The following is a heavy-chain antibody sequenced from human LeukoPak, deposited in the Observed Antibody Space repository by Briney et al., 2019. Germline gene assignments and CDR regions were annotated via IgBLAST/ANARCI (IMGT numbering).Heavy chain of an antibody. Sequence: GSLSLSCAVSGITVSNYGMSWVRQAPGKGLEWVAGISGSGGSTHYADSVKGRFTISRDNPRNTLYLQMNSLRPEDTAVYFCAKRGVVIRVILVGFHKEAYYFDSWGQGALVTVSS. CDR1: GITVSNYG. CDR3: AKRGVVIRVILVGFHKEAYYFDS. V-gene: IGHV3-23*01. CDR2: ISGSGGST. D-gene: IGHD3-22*01. J-gene: IGHJ4*02.